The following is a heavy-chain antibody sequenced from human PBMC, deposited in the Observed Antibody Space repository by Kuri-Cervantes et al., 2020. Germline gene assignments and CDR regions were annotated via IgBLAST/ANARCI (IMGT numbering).Heavy chain of an antibody. V-gene: IGHV3-30-3*01. J-gene: IGHJ5*02. Sequence: LSLTCAASGFTFSSFAMHWVRQAPGKGLEWVAVISYDGSNTYYAESVKGRFTISRDSSKNTLSLQMNSLRPEDTAVYHCARVSTMTTRTYNYFEPWGQGTLVTVSS. CDR1: GFTFSSFA. CDR2: ISYDGSNT. D-gene: IGHD5/OR15-5a*01. CDR3: ARVSTMTTRTYNYFEP.